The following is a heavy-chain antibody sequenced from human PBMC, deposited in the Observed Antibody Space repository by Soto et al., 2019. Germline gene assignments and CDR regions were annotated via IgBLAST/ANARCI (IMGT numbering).Heavy chain of an antibody. CDR1: GFPFTSYA. Sequence: QVLLVESGGGVVQPGTSLTLSCAASGFPFTSYAMHWVRQTPEKGLQWLTIISSDGSTIHYVDSVKGRFTISRDNSTNTVYRQMNSLRAYETAVYYCARGTGSGSFLIDYWGQGTLVSVSS. J-gene: IGHJ4*02. D-gene: IGHD3-10*01. V-gene: IGHV3-30-3*01. CDR3: ARGTGSGSFLIDY. CDR2: ISSDGSTI.